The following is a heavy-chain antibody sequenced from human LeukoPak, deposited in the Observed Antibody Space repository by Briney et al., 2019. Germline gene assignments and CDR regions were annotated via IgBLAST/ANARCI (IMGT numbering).Heavy chain of an antibody. J-gene: IGHJ6*03. CDR2: INPNSGGT. Sequence: ASVKVSCKASGYTFTGYYMHWVRQAPGQGLEWMGWINPNSGGTNYAQKFQGRVTMTRDTSISTAYMELSRLRSDDTAIYYCARGNCGGDCYSLYYYYYMDVWGKGTTVTVSS. D-gene: IGHD2-21*02. CDR3: ARGNCGGDCYSLYYYYYMDV. CDR1: GYTFTGYY. V-gene: IGHV1-2*02.